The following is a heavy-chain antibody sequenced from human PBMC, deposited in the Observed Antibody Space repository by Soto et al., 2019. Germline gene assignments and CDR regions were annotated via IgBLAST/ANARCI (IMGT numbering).Heavy chain of an antibody. V-gene: IGHV1-69*13. Sequence: SVKVSCKASGGTFSSYAISWVRQAPRQGLEWMGGIIPIFGTANYAQKFQGRVTITADESTSTAYMELSSLRSEDTAVYYCASSSRIQLWSLRTQNYYYYGMDVWGQGTTVTVSS. D-gene: IGHD5-18*01. CDR2: IIPIFGTA. J-gene: IGHJ6*02. CDR1: GGTFSSYA. CDR3: ASSSRIQLWSLRTQNYYYYGMDV.